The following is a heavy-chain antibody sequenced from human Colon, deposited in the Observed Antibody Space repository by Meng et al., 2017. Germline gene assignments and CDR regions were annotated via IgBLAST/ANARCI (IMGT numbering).Heavy chain of an antibody. CDR3: AAHCSTTTCYQGGVSFDP. J-gene: IGHJ5*02. Sequence: GRLQEAGPGLLKPSVSLSLTCGVSGVSVTSGQFWTWVRQPPGKGLEWIGEFHYTGPINYKPSLMSRVTISVDASKNQFSLNLSSVTAADTAVYYCAAHCSTTTCYQGGVSFDPWGQGTLVTVSS. D-gene: IGHD2-2*01. V-gene: IGHV4-4*02. CDR1: GVSVTSGQF. CDR2: FHYTGPI.